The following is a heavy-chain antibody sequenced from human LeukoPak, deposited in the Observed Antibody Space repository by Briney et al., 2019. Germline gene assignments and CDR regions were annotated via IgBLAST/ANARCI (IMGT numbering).Heavy chain of an antibody. D-gene: IGHD3-3*01. CDR3: TREDTIFGVAQDAFDI. Sequence: GGSLRLSCTASGFTFGDYAMSWFRQAPGKGLEWVGFIRSKAYGGTTEYAASVKGRFTISRDDSKSIAYLQMNSLKTEDTAVYYCTREDTIFGVAQDAFDIWGQGTMVTVSS. V-gene: IGHV3-49*03. CDR2: IRSKAYGGTT. J-gene: IGHJ3*02. CDR1: GFTFGDYA.